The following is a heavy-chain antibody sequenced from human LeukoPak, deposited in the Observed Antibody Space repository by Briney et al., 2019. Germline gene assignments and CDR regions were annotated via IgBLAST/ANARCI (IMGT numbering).Heavy chain of an antibody. V-gene: IGHV1-69*13. Sequence: SVKVSCMASGGTFSSYAVSWVRQAPGQGLEWMGGIIPIFGTANYAQKFQGRVTITADESTSTAYMELSSLRSEDTAVYYCTIRYFDWLSLDYWGQGTLVTVSS. CDR3: TIRYFDWLSLDY. D-gene: IGHD3-9*01. CDR1: GGTFSSYA. J-gene: IGHJ4*02. CDR2: IIPIFGTA.